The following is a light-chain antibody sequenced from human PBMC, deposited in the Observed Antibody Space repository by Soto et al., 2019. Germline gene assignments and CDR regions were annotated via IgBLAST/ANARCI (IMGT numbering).Light chain of an antibody. CDR2: ETS. J-gene: IGKJ4*01. CDR3: QQYSAYPLT. Sequence: IQMTQSPSTLSASLGDRVTITCRASQSISGWLAWYQQKPGKAPKLLIYETSNLQSGVPSRFSGSGSATDFTLTISGLQHDDFATYYCQQYSAYPLTFGGGTKVEI. V-gene: IGKV1-5*03. CDR1: QSISGW.